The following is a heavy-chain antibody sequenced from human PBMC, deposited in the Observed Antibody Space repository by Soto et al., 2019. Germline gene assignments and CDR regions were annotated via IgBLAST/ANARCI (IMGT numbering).Heavy chain of an antibody. Sequence: QVQLVQSGAEVKKPGASVKVSCKASGYTFTGYYMHWVRQAPGQGLEWMGWINPNSGGTNYAQKFQGWVTMTRDPSISTAYMEPSRLRSDDTAVYYCARESRSNYDYIWGSYRVFDYWGQGTLVTVSS. CDR1: GYTFTGYY. D-gene: IGHD3-16*02. J-gene: IGHJ4*02. CDR2: INPNSGGT. V-gene: IGHV1-2*04. CDR3: ARESRSNYDYIWGSYRVFDY.